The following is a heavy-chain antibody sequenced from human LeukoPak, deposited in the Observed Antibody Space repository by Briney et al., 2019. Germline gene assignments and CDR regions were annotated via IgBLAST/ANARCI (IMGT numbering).Heavy chain of an antibody. V-gene: IGHV5-51*01. CDR1: GYSFTSYW. J-gene: IGHJ4*02. D-gene: IGHD4-23*01. Sequence: GESLKISCKGSGYSFTSYWIGWVRQMPGKGLEWMGIIYPGDSDTRYSPSFQGQVTISADRSIDTAYLQWSSLTASDTAMYYCASRPFETTVVPWDFYWGQGTQVTVSS. CDR3: ASRPFETTVVPWDFY. CDR2: IYPGDSDT.